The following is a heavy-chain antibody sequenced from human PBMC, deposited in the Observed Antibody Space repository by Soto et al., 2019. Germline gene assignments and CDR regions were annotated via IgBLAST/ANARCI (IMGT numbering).Heavy chain of an antibody. J-gene: IGHJ6*02. CDR1: GYSISSGYY. V-gene: IGHV4-38-2*02. CDR2: IYHSGST. D-gene: IGHD6-19*01. CDR3: ARDAGDSSGWHYYYYGMDV. Sequence: PSETLSLTXAVSGYSISSGYYWGWIRQPPGKGLEWIGSIYHSGSTYYNPSLKSRVTISVDTSKNQFSLKLSSVTAADTAVYYCARDAGDSSGWHYYYYGMDVWGQGTTVTVS.